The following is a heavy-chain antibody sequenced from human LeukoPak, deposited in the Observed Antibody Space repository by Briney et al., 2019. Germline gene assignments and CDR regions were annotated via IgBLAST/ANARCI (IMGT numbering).Heavy chain of an antibody. CDR3: ARVGDTSGYFYYFDY. D-gene: IGHD3-22*01. CDR1: GGSISSFY. J-gene: IGHJ4*02. V-gene: IGHV4-59*08. Sequence: SETLSLTCAVSGGSISSFYWSWVRQPPGKGLEWVGYISYGGGTTYNPSLKRRVSMSIDTSKNQFSLRLNSVTAADTALYYCARVGDTSGYFYYFDYWGQGTLVTVSS. CDR2: ISYGGGT.